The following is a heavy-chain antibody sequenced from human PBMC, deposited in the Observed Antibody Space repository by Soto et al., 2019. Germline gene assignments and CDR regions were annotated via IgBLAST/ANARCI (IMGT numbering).Heavy chain of an antibody. CDR2: ISTHNGNT. CDR1: GYTF. Sequence: ASVKVSCKASGYTFIRWVRQAPGQGLEWMGWISTHNGNTNYAQKFQGRVTMTADKSTSTAYMELRSLRSEDTAFYYCATSYGSGYRAFDYWGQGALVTVSS. CDR3: ATSYGSGYRAFDY. J-gene: IGHJ4*02. D-gene: IGHD3-10*01. V-gene: IGHV1-18*01.